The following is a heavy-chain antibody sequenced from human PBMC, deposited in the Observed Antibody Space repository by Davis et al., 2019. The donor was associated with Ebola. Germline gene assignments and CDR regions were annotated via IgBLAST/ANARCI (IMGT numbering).Heavy chain of an antibody. V-gene: IGHV1-69*05. CDR2: IIPIFGTA. Sequence: AASVKVSCKASGGTFSSYAISWVRQAPGQGLEWMGGIIPIFGTANYAQKFQGRVTITRDTSASTAYMELSSLRSEDTAVYYCARENGGYCSSTSCLTHFDYWGQGTLVTVSS. J-gene: IGHJ4*02. D-gene: IGHD2-2*01. CDR3: ARENGGYCSSTSCLTHFDY. CDR1: GGTFSSYA.